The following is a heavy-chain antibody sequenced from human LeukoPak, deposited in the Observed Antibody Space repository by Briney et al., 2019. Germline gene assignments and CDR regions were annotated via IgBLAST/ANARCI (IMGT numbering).Heavy chain of an antibody. J-gene: IGHJ4*02. D-gene: IGHD1-14*01. CDR1: GFTFSSYG. CDR2: IAYDGSRA. Sequence: PGGSLRLSCAASGFTFSSYGMRWVRQAPGKGLEWVAVIAYDGSRAFYADSVKGRFTISRDNSKNTMSVQMDDLRAEDTAVYYCTRYNNDHFDYWGQGTLVTVSS. CDR3: TRYNNDHFDY. V-gene: IGHV3-33*08.